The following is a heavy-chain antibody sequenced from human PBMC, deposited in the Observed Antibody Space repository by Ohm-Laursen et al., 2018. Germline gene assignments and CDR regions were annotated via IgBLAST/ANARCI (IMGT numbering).Heavy chain of an antibody. CDR2: ISNNGAVT. CDR3: VKGRLAGAFDY. Sequence: SLRLSCAASGFTFSSDTMSWVRQAPGKGLEWVSSISNNGAVTYYADSVMCRFTISRDNSKNTLYLQMNSLRAEDTAIYYCVKGRLAGAFDYWGQGTLVPVSS. V-gene: IGHV3-23*01. CDR1: GFTFSSDT. J-gene: IGHJ4*02. D-gene: IGHD2-15*01.